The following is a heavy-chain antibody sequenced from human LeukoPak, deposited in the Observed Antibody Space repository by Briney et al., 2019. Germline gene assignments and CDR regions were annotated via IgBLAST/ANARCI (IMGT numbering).Heavy chain of an antibody. V-gene: IGHV3-21*06. CDR2: ISGSSGYI. Sequence: GGSLRLSCAASGFTLRSNWMTWVRQAPGKGLEWVSSISGSSGYIFYADSVKGRFTISRDNAKNSLYLQMNSLRAEDTAVYYCGRDLPTVTSIDYWGQGTLVTVSS. CDR3: GRDLPTVTSIDY. D-gene: IGHD4-17*01. CDR1: GFTLRSNW. J-gene: IGHJ4*02.